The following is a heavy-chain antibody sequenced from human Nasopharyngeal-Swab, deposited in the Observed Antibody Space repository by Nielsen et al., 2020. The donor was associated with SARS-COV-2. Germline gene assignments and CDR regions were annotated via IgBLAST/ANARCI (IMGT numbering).Heavy chain of an antibody. CDR3: ARDLYVVVVPAAISDAFDI. J-gene: IGHJ3*02. V-gene: IGHV3-48*03. CDR2: ISSSGSTI. D-gene: IGHD2-2*01. Sequence: GALKISCAASGFTFSSYEMNWVRQAPGKGLEWVSYISSSGSTIYYADSVKGRFTISRDNAKNSLYLQMNSLRAEDTAVYYCARDLYVVVVPAAISDAFDIWGQGTMVTVSS. CDR1: GFTFSSYE.